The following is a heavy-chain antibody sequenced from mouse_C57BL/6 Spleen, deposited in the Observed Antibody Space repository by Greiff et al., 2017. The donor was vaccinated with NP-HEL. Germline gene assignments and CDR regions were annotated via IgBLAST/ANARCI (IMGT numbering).Heavy chain of an antibody. Sequence: VQLQQSGPELVKPGASVKISCKASGYTFTDYYMNWVKQSHGKSLEWIGDINPNNGGTSYNQKFKGKATLTVDKSSSTAYMELRSLTSEDSAVYYCARENYYGSRRYWYFDVWGTGTTVTVSS. J-gene: IGHJ1*03. D-gene: IGHD1-1*01. V-gene: IGHV1-26*01. CDR2: INPNNGGT. CDR1: GYTFTDYY. CDR3: ARENYYGSRRYWYFDV.